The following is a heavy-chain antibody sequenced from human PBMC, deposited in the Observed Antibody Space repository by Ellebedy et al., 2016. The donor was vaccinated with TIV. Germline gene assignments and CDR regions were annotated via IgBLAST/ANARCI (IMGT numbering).Heavy chain of an antibody. J-gene: IGHJ6*02. V-gene: IGHV1-46*01. CDR3: ARESGCSGGTCYYYGMDV. CDR1: GYTFSSYY. Sequence: ASVQVSCKASGYTFSSYYMHWVRQAPGQGLEWMGIINPSGGRISYAQKFQGRVTLTRDPSTSTVYMELSSLKCEDTAVYYCARESGCSGGTCYYYGMDVWGQGTTVIVSS. D-gene: IGHD2-15*01. CDR2: INPSGGRI.